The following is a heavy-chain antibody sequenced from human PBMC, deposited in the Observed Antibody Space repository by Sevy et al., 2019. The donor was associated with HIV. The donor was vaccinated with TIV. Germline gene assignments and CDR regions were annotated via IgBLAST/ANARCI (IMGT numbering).Heavy chain of an antibody. CDR1: GFSFSSYW. J-gene: IGHJ6*02. CDR3: AKDINRGCDSINCYPYYYYYYGMDV. CDR2: IKKDGSEK. V-gene: IGHV3-7*03. Sequence: GGSLRLSCAASGFSFSSYWMTWVRQAPGKGLEWVANIKKDGSEKYYVDSVKGRFTISRDNAKNSLYLEVNSLRAEDTALYYCAKDINRGCDSINCYPYYYYYYGMDVWGQGTTVTVSS. D-gene: IGHD2-2*01.